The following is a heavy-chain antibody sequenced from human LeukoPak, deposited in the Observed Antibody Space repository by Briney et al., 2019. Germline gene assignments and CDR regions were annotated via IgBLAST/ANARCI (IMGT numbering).Heavy chain of an antibody. V-gene: IGHV3-23*01. J-gene: IGHJ4*02. D-gene: IGHD6-19*01. CDR1: GFTFSSYA. CDR3: ATSRQWLVRYFDY. CDR2: ISASGGNT. Sequence: GGSLRLSCAASGFTFSSYAMSWVRQAPGKGLEWVSAISASGGNTFYADSVKGRFTIFRDNSKNTLYLQMKSLRAEDTAVYYCATSRQWLVRYFDYWGQGTLATVSS.